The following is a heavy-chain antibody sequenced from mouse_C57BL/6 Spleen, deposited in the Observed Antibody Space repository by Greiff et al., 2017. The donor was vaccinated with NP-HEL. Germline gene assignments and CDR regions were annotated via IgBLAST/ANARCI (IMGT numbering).Heavy chain of an antibody. D-gene: IGHD2-1*01. CDR3: ARDLLPRYFDV. CDR2: ISYDGSN. J-gene: IGHJ1*03. CDR1: GYSITSGYY. V-gene: IGHV3-6*01. Sequence: EVQLQESGPGLVKPSQSLSLTCSVTGYSITSGYYWNWIRQFPGNKLEWMGYISYDGSNNYNPSLKNRISITRDTSKNQFFLKLNSVTTEDTATYYCARDLLPRYFDVWGTGTTVTVSS.